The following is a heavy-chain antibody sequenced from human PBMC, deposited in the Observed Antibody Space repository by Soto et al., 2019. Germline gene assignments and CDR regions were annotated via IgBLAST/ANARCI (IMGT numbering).Heavy chain of an antibody. V-gene: IGHV3-53*04. CDR2: IYSGGNT. J-gene: IGHJ6*03. D-gene: IGHD3-10*01. Sequence: EVQLVESGGVLVQPGGSLRLSCAASGFTVSGNYMSWVRQAPGKGLEWVSVIYSGGNTYYADSVKGRFTISRHNSENTLYLQMNSLRTEDTAVYYWTRAAWGLWFGYMDVWGKGTTVTVSS. CDR1: GFTVSGNY. CDR3: TRAAWGLWFGYMDV.